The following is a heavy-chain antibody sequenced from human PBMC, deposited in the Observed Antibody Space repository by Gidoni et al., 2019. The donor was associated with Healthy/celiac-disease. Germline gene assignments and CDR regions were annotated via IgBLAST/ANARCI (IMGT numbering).Heavy chain of an antibody. CDR3: ARDHPLHPPGIAAAGDDAFDI. Sequence: QVQLVQSGAEVKNPGASVKVSCKASGYTFTGYYMHWVRQAPGQGLEWMGWINPNSGGTNYAHKFQGRVTMTRDTSISTAYMELSRLRSDDTAVYYCARDHPLHPPGIAAAGDDAFDIWGQGTMVTVSS. V-gene: IGHV1-2*07. CDR2: INPNSGGT. D-gene: IGHD6-13*01. CDR1: GYTFTGYY. J-gene: IGHJ3*02.